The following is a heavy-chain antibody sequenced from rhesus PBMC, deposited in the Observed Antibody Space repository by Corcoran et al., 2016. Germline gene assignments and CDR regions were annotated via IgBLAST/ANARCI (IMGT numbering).Heavy chain of an antibody. D-gene: IGHD6-25*01. CDR1: GYRFTSYW. V-gene: IGHV5-2*01. Sequence: EVQLVQSGAEVKRPGESLKISCKTSGYRFTSYWISWVRQMPGKGLGWMGAIYPIDPATRYSPSFQGRVTISADKSISTTYLQWSSLKASDSATYYCAKEYSAAAGLFDYWGQGVLVTVSS. CDR3: AKEYSAAAGLFDY. CDR2: IYPIDPAT. J-gene: IGHJ4*01.